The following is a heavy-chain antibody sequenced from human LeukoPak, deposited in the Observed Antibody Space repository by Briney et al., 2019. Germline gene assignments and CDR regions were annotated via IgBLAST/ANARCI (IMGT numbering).Heavy chain of an antibody. V-gene: IGHV4-38-2*02. CDR3: ARDDIRSSGSFGRDAFDI. CDR2: IYHSGST. J-gene: IGHJ3*02. CDR1: GYSISSGYY. D-gene: IGHD6-19*01. Sequence: SETLSLTCTVSGYSISSGYYWGWIRQPPGKGLEWIGSIYHSGSTYYNPSLKSRVTISVDTSKNQFSLRLTSVTAADTAVYYCARDDIRSSGSFGRDAFDIWGQGTMVTVSS.